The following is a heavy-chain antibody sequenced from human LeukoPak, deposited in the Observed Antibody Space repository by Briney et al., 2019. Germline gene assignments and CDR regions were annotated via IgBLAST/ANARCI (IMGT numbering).Heavy chain of an antibody. V-gene: IGHV1-2*02. CDR1: GYTFTGCY. D-gene: IGHD3-10*01. CDR3: GKGPGVSIKIVRGVIISPIDH. J-gene: IGHJ5*02. CDR2: INPNSGAT. Sequence: ASVKVSCKASGYTFTGCYMHWVRQAPGQGLEWMGCINPNSGATNYAQKFQGRVTMTKDTSISNAEMAMGQLRSEEQAVYYCGKGPGVSIKIVRGVIISPIDHWGQGTLVTVSS.